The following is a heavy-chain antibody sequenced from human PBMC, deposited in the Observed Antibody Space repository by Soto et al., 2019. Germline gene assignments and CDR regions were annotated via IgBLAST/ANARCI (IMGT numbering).Heavy chain of an antibody. D-gene: IGHD4-17*01. J-gene: IGHJ3*01. CDR3: AHIGDGVYNLATFDV. V-gene: IGHV2-5*02. CDR1: GFSFSTSGVG. CDR2: LYWDDDK. Sequence: QITLKESGPTLVKPTQTLTLTCTFSGFSFSTSGVGVGWIRQPPGKALEWLALLYWDDDKRYSPSLKSRLTITKGTYKNQVVLTMTNMDPMVTATYYCAHIGDGVYNLATFDVWGQGTMVTVSS.